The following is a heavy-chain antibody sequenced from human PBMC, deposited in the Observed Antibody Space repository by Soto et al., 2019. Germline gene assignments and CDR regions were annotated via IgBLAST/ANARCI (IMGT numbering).Heavy chain of an antibody. J-gene: IGHJ3*01. CDR2: INSDGSGT. D-gene: IGHD1-26*01. CDR1: GFTFSSYW. V-gene: IGHV3-74*01. CDR3: ATGSSPAFDL. Sequence: EAQLVESGGGLVQPGGSLRLSCAASGFTFSSYWMHWVRQAPGKGLVWVSRINSDGSGTTYADSVKARFTITRDNAKNTLFLQMNSVRAEDRAVYYCATGSSPAFDLCGQGQMVTVS.